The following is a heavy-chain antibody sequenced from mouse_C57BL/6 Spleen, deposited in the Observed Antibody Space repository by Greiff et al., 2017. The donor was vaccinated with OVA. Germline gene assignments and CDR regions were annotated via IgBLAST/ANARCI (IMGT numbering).Heavy chain of an antibody. CDR2: ISGGGGNT. CDR1: GFTFSSYT. V-gene: IGHV5-9*01. CDR3: ARSPPYYRKGGDYYAMDY. J-gene: IGHJ4*01. Sequence: EVKLVESGGGLVKPGGSLKLSCAASGFTFSSYTMSWVRQTPEKRLEWVATISGGGGNTYYPDSVKGRFTISRDNAKNTLYLQMSSLRSEDTALYYCARSPPYYRKGGDYYAMDYWGQGTSVTVSS. D-gene: IGHD2-12*01.